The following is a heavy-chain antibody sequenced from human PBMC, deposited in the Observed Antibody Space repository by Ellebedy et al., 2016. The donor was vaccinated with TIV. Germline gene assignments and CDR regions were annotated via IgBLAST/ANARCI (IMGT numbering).Heavy chain of an antibody. V-gene: IGHV3-7*01. CDR2: IKQDGSER. CDR3: AREDGYCSGGNCYFWFDP. J-gene: IGHJ5*02. CDR1: GFTFSSSW. Sequence: GGSLRLXXAASGFTFSSSWMSWVRQAPGKGLEWVANIKQDGSERYYVDSVKGRFTISRDNAKNSVYLQMNSLRAEDTAVYYCAREDGYCSGGNCYFWFDPWGQGTLVTVSS. D-gene: IGHD2-15*01.